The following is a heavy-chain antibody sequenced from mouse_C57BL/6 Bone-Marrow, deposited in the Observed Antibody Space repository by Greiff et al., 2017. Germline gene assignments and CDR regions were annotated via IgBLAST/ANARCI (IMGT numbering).Heavy chain of an antibody. CDR2: INPNNGGT. CDR3: ARDYSNYEDAMDY. D-gene: IGHD2-5*01. Sequence: EVQLQQSGPELVKPGASVKIPCKASGYTFTDYNMDWVKQSHGKSLEWIGDINPNNGGTIYNQKFKGKATLTVDKSSSTAYMELRSLTSEDTAVYYGARDYSNYEDAMDYWGQGTSVTVSS. CDR1: GYTFTDYN. J-gene: IGHJ4*01. V-gene: IGHV1-18*01.